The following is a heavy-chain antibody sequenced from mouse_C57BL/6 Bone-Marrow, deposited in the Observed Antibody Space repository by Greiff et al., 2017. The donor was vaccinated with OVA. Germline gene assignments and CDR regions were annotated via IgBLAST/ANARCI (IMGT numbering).Heavy chain of an antibody. Sequence: QVQLKQPGAELVKPGASVKLSCKASGYTFTSYWMHWVKQRPGRGLEWIGRIDPNSGGTKYNEKFKSKATLTVDKPSSTAYMQLSSLTSEDSAVYYCARRGYYGPWFAYWGQGTLVTVSA. J-gene: IGHJ3*01. V-gene: IGHV1-72*01. CDR1: GYTFTSYW. CDR2: IDPNSGGT. D-gene: IGHD2-1*01. CDR3: ARRGYYGPWFAY.